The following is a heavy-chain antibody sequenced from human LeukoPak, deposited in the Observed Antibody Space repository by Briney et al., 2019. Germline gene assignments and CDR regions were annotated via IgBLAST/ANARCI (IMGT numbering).Heavy chain of an antibody. CDR3: VTYSTGLYKGLEF. CDR2: INQDGTDK. Sequence: GGSLGLSCAASGFTFTTYWMSWIRQAPGKGLEWVANINQDGTDKYYVDSVKGRFTFSRDNAQNSLYLQMSSLRVEDTAVYYCVTYSTGLYKGLEFWGQGTQVTVSS. J-gene: IGHJ4*02. D-gene: IGHD2-8*02. V-gene: IGHV3-7*03. CDR1: GFTFTTYW.